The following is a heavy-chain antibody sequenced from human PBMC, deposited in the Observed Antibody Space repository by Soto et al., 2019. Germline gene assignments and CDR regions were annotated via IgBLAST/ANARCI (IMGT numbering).Heavy chain of an antibody. CDR1: GASITSGFYS. J-gene: IGHJ4*02. CDR2: IYHSGRT. CDR3: VSDFGSWIYRFDY. D-gene: IGHD3-10*01. Sequence: SETLSLTCAVSGASITSGFYSWSWIRQPPKKGLEWIGYIYHSGRTTYNPSLKSRLTMSLDRSKNQYSLNLNSVTAADTAVYYCVSDFGSWIYRFDYWGRGTLVTVSS. V-gene: IGHV4-30-2*01.